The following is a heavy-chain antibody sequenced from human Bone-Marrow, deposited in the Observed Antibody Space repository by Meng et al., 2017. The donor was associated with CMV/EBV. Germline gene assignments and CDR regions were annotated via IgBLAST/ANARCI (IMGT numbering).Heavy chain of an antibody. J-gene: IGHJ4*02. CDR3: ATGRGYCSSTSCEHSSSPFDY. CDR1: TGFY. D-gene: IGHD2-2*01. Sequence: TGFYIHWVRQAPGQGREWMGWINPDSGGTNYAQKFQGWVTMTRDTSISTAYMELSRLRPDDTAVYYCATGRGYCSSTSCEHSSSPFDYWGQGTLVTVSS. V-gene: IGHV1-2*04. CDR2: INPDSGGT.